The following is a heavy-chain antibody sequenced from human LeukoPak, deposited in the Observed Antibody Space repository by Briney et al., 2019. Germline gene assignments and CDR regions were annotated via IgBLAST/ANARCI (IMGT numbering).Heavy chain of an antibody. Sequence: GSLRLSCAASSFTVGSNYMSWVRQAPGKGLEWVSSIYSGGSTYYADSVKGRFTISRDNSKNTLYLQMNSLRAEDTAVYYCARDRSRGATQDSWGQGTLVTVSS. J-gene: IGHJ4*02. CDR2: IYSGGST. D-gene: IGHD1-26*01. CDR1: SFTVGSNY. CDR3: ARDRSRGATQDS. V-gene: IGHV3-53*01.